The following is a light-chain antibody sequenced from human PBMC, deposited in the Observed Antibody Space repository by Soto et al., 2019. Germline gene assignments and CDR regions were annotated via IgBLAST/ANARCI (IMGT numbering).Light chain of an antibody. Sequence: EILLTQSPGTLSLSPGERATLSCRASQSVSSRNLAWYQQKPGQAPRLLIYGASSRATGIPDRFSGSGSGTDFTLTISRLDPEDFAVYYCQQYGSSSLFGQGTRLEI. CDR2: GAS. CDR3: QQYGSSSL. CDR1: QSVSSRN. J-gene: IGKJ5*01. V-gene: IGKV3-20*01.